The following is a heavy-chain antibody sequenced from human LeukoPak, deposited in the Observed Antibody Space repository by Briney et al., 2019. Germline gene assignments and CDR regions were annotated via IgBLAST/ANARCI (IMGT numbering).Heavy chain of an antibody. J-gene: IGHJ1*01. D-gene: IGHD3-3*01. V-gene: IGHV1-69*02. CDR1: GYTFTRYY. CDR3: ALRYYDFWSGYLTEYFQH. CDR2: IIPILGIA. Sequence: SVKVSCKASGYTFTRYYMHWVRQAPGQGLEWMGRIIPILGIANYAQKFQGRVTITADKSTSTAYMELSSLRSEDTAVYYCALRYYDFWSGYLTEYFQHWGQGTLVTVSS.